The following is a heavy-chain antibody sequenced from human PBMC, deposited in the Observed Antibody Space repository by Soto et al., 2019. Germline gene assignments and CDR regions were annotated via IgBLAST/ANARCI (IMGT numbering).Heavy chain of an antibody. D-gene: IGHD6-19*01. CDR2: IYLGDSDT. V-gene: IGHV5-51*01. J-gene: IGHJ4*02. CDR3: ARAGQAVTGTRAYFDY. CDR1: GYSFTSYW. Sequence: VGALKISLNGSGYSFTSYWLGWVPQMPGKGLGWRGIIYLGDSDTTYRPSFQGQFTISADKSSITAYRQWSSLKASDTAIYYWARAGQAVTGTRAYFDYWGQGPWVTASS.